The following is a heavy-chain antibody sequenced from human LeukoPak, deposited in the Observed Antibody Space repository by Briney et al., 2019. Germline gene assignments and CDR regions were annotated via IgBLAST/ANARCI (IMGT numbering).Heavy chain of an antibody. Sequence: ASVKVSCKASGYTFTSYYMHWVRQAPGQGLEWMGWISAYNGNTNYAQKLQGRVTTTTDPSTSTAYMELRSLRSDDTAVYYCARNHYYDILTGSVTYGMDVWGQGTTVTVSS. D-gene: IGHD3-9*01. J-gene: IGHJ6*02. CDR1: GYTFTSYY. CDR3: ARNHYYDILTGSVTYGMDV. CDR2: ISAYNGNT. V-gene: IGHV1-18*04.